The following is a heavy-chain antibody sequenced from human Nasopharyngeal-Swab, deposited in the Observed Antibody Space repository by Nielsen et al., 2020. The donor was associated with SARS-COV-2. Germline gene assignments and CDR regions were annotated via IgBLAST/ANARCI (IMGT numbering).Heavy chain of an antibody. J-gene: IGHJ5*02. CDR3: AKDTSSSWYVGWFDP. Sequence: GGSRRLSWAASGFTFDDYAMHWVRQAPGKGLEWVSGISWNSGSIGYADSVKGRFTISRDNAKNSLYLQMNSLRAEDTALYYCAKDTSSSWYVGWFDPWGQGTLVTVSS. CDR2: ISWNSGSI. V-gene: IGHV3-9*01. D-gene: IGHD6-13*01. CDR1: GFTFDDYA.